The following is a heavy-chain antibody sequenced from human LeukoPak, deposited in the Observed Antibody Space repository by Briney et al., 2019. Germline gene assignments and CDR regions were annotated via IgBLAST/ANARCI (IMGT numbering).Heavy chain of an antibody. CDR3: ARDSLQWLGSDY. J-gene: IGHJ4*02. V-gene: IGHV3-53*01. CDR2: IYSGGST. D-gene: IGHD6-19*01. Sequence: GGSLRLSCAASGFTVSSNYMSWVRQAPGKGLEWVSVIYSGGSTYYADSVKGRFTISRDNAKNSLYLQMNSLRAEDTAVYYCARDSLQWLGSDYWGQGTLVTVSS. CDR1: GFTVSSNY.